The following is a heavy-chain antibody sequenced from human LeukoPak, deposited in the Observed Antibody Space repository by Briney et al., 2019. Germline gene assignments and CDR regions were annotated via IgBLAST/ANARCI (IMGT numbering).Heavy chain of an antibody. CDR3: ARANSGSYYGVFDY. CDR2: ISYDGSNK. CDR1: GFTFSSYG. V-gene: IGHV3-30*03. D-gene: IGHD1-26*01. Sequence: GGSLRLSCAASGFTFSSYGMPWVRQAPGKGLEWVAVISYDGSNKYYADSVKGRFTISRDNSKNTLYLQMNSLRAEDTAVYYCARANSGSYYGVFDYWGQGTLVTVSS. J-gene: IGHJ4*02.